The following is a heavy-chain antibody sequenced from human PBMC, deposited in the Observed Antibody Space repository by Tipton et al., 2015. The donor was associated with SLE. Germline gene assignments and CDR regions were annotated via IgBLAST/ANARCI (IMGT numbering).Heavy chain of an antibody. D-gene: IGHD2-21*01. CDR3: ASQNSIRGDAFDI. J-gene: IGHJ3*02. CDR2: IYYSGST. Sequence: TLSLTCTVSGGSISSSSYYWGWIRQPPGKGLEWIGSIYYSGSTYYNPSLKSRFTISEDTSKNQFSLELSSVTAADTAVYYCASQNSIRGDAFDIWGQGTMVTVSS. V-gene: IGHV4-39*07. CDR1: GGSISSSSYY.